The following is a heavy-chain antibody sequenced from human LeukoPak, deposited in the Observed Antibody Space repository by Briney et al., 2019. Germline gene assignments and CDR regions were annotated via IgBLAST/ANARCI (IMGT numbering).Heavy chain of an antibody. CDR1: GFTVSSNY. V-gene: IGHV3-66*01. Sequence: GGSLRLSCAASGFTVSSNYMSWVRQAPGKGLEWVSVIYSGGSTYYADSVKGRFTISRDNSKNTLYLQVNSLRAEDTAVYYCARSVAGTTSGEWDDYWGQGTLVTVSS. CDR2: IYSGGST. D-gene: IGHD6-19*01. CDR3: ARSVAGTTSGEWDDY. J-gene: IGHJ4*02.